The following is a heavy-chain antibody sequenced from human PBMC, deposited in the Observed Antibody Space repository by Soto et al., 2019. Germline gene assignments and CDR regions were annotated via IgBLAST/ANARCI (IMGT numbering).Heavy chain of an antibody. Sequence: LRLSCAASGFTFSSYGMHWVRQAPGKGLEWVAVISYDGSNKYYADSVKGRFTISRDNSKNTLYLQMNSLRAEDTAVYYCAKDPRGDSEFDYWGQGTLVTVSS. CDR1: GFTFSSYG. CDR3: AKDPRGDSEFDY. V-gene: IGHV3-30*18. D-gene: IGHD3-22*01. J-gene: IGHJ4*02. CDR2: ISYDGSNK.